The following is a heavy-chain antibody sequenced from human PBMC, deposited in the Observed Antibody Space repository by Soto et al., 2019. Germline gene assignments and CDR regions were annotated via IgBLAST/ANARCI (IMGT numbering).Heavy chain of an antibody. Sequence: GESLKISCKGSGYSFTSYWIGWVRQMPGKGLEWMGIIYPGDSDTRYSPSLQGQVTISADKSISTAYLQWSSLKASDTAMYYCARRSDTAMVTDYYGMDVWGQGTTVTVSS. D-gene: IGHD5-18*01. CDR3: ARRSDTAMVTDYYGMDV. J-gene: IGHJ6*02. V-gene: IGHV5-51*01. CDR2: IYPGDSDT. CDR1: GYSFTSYW.